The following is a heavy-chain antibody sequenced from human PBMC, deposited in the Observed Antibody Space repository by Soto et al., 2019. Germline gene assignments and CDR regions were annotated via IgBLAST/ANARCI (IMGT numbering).Heavy chain of an antibody. CDR2: ISYSGTT. J-gene: IGHJ4*02. Sequence: SETLSLTCTVSDGSISSGNYYWSWIRQPPGKGLEWIGFISYSGTTHYSASLRSRVSISVDTSKNQFSLDLSSVTAADTAVYYCATMGTPVTGLYYFDYWGQGTLVTVSS. CDR3: ATMGTPVTGLYYFDY. D-gene: IGHD4-17*01. CDR1: DGSISSGNYY. V-gene: IGHV4-30-4*01.